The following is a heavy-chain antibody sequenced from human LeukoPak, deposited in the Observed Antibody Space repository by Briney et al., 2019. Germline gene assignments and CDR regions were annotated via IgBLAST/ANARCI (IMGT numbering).Heavy chain of an antibody. J-gene: IGHJ4*02. V-gene: IGHV4-34*01. D-gene: IGHD3-10*01. CDR1: GGSFSGYY. CDR2: INHSGST. CDR3: ARDGTYGSGSSRTIPFDY. Sequence: PSETLSLTCAVYGGSFSGYYWSWIRQPPGKGLEWIGEINHSGSTNYNPSLKSRVTISVDTSKSQFSLKLSSVTAADTAVYYCARDGTYGSGSSRTIPFDYWGQGTLVTVSS.